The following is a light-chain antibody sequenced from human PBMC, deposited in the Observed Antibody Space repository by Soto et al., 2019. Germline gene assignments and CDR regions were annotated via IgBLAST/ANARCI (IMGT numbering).Light chain of an antibody. J-gene: IGKJ4*01. CDR3: QQYNIYPLS. V-gene: IGKV1D-16*01. CDR2: AAS. Sequence: DVQMTQSPSSLSASVGDRVTITCRASQDINSYLAWYQQKPGHAPKSLIYAASSLQTGVPSRLSGSESGTDFTLTISNLHPEDSATYYFQQYNIYPLSFGGGTKVEIK. CDR1: QDINSY.